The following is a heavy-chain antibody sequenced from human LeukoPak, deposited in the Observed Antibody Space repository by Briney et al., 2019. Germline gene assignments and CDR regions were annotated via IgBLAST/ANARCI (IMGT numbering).Heavy chain of an antibody. CDR1: GYSISSGYY. D-gene: IGHD3-22*01. CDR3: ARQKYYYDSSGYYSRVSGLYYFDY. J-gene: IGHJ4*02. V-gene: IGHV4-38-2*01. Sequence: SETLSLTCAVSGYSISSGYYWGWIRQPPGKGLEWIGSIYHSGSTYYNPSLKSRVTISVDTSKNQFSLKLSSVTAADTAVYYCARQKYYYDSSGYYSRVSGLYYFDYWGQGTLVTVSS. CDR2: IYHSGST.